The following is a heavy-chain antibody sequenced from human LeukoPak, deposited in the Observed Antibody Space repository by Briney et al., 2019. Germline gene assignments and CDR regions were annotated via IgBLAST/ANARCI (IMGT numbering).Heavy chain of an antibody. J-gene: IGHJ4*02. CDR2: ISGSGGST. D-gene: IGHD6-13*01. CDR3: AKIGGQQDDY. Sequence: PGGSLRLSCAASGFAVSSNYVSWVRQAPGKGLEWVSAISGSGGSTYYADSVKGRFTISRDNSKNTLYLQMNSLRAEDTAVYYCAKIGGQQDDYWGQGTLVTVSS. V-gene: IGHV3-23*01. CDR1: GFAVSSNY.